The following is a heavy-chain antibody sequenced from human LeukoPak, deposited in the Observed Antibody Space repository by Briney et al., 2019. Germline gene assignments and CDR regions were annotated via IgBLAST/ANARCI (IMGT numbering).Heavy chain of an antibody. CDR1: GFTFSGYG. Sequence: PGRSLRLSCAASGFTFSGYGMHWVRQAPGKGLEWVAVISYDGSNKYYADSVKGRFTISRDNSKNTLYLQMNSLRAEDTAVYYCAKEGGYYDILPNPYYFDYWGQGTLVTVSS. V-gene: IGHV3-30*18. D-gene: IGHD3-9*01. J-gene: IGHJ4*02. CDR3: AKEGGYYDILPNPYYFDY. CDR2: ISYDGSNK.